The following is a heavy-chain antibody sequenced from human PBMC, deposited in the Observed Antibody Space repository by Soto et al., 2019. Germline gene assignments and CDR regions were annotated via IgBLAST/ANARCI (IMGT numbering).Heavy chain of an antibody. CDR2: INHSGST. J-gene: IGHJ4*02. V-gene: IGHV4-34*01. CDR3: ARGRESKQQLVLNYDSSGNY. CDR1: GGSFSGYY. D-gene: IGHD3-22*01. Sequence: PSETLSLTCAVYGGSFSGYYWSWIRQPPGKGLEWIGEINHSGSTNYNPSLKSRVTISVDTSKNQFSLKLSSVTAADTAVYYCARGRESKQQLVLNYDSSGNYWGQGTLVTVSS.